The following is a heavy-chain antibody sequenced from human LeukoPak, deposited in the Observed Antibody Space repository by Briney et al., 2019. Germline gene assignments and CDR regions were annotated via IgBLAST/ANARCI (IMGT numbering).Heavy chain of an antibody. J-gene: IGHJ6*03. CDR3: ARDANDYYYYMDV. V-gene: IGHV4-59*11. Sequence: PLETLSLTCTVSGGSISSHYWSWIRQPPGKGLEWIGYIYYSGSTNYNPSLKSRVTISVDTSKNQFSLKLSCVTAADTAVYYCARDANDYYYYMDVWGKGTTVTVSS. CDR2: IYYSGST. CDR1: GGSISSHY.